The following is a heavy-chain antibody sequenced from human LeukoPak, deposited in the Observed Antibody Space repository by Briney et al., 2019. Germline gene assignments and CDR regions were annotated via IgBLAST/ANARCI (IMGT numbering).Heavy chain of an antibody. Sequence: PSETLSLTCTLSGGSISTYYWSWIRQPPGKGLEWIGYIHHSGSTNYNPSLKSRVTISVDTSKNQFSLKLSSVTAADTAVYYCARQSGYSYGYGYWSQGTLVTVSS. CDR3: ARQSGYSYGYGY. V-gene: IGHV4-59*08. D-gene: IGHD5-18*01. CDR1: GGSISTYY. J-gene: IGHJ4*02. CDR2: IHHSGST.